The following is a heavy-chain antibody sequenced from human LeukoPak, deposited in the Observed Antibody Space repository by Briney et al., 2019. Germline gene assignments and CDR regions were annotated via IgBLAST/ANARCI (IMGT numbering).Heavy chain of an antibody. V-gene: IGHV3-33*01. CDR3: ARDIVLMVYAIRDYYYYGMDV. J-gene: IGHJ6*02. CDR1: GFTFSSYG. CDR2: IWYDRSNK. D-gene: IGHD2-8*01. Sequence: GRSLRLSCAASGFTFSSYGMHWVRQAPGKGLEWVAVIWYDRSNKYYADSVKGRFTISRDNSKNTLYLQMNSLRAEDTAMYYCARDIVLMVYAIRDYYYYGMDVWGQGTTVTVSS.